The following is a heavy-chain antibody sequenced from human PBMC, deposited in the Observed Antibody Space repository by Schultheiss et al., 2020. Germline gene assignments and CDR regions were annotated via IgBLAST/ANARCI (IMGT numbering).Heavy chain of an antibody. J-gene: IGHJ4*02. CDR2: IWYDGSNK. D-gene: IGHD2-2*01. V-gene: IGHV3-33*06. CDR3: AKDAYCSSTSCYWDYFDY. Sequence: GGSLRLSCAASGFTFSSYGMHWVRQAPGKGLEWVAVIWYDGSNKYYADSVKGRFTISRDNSKNTLYLQMNSLRAEDTAVYYCAKDAYCSSTSCYWDYFDYWGQGTLVTVSS. CDR1: GFTFSSYG.